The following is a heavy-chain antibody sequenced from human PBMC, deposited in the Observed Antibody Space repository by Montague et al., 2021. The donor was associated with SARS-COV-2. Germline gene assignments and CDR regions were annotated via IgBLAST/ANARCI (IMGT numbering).Heavy chain of an antibody. Sequence: TLSLTCTASGGSVSSRSHFWSWIRQPAGKGLEWIGHIYATGSAKYXPSLESRVTISVDTSNNQFSLRLNSVTAADTAVYYCTRVVVVVPASPAPTLFDPWGQGTLVTVSS. D-gene: IGHD2-15*01. CDR1: GGSVSSRSHF. J-gene: IGHJ5*02. CDR3: TRVVVVVPASPAPTLFDP. V-gene: IGHV4-61*09. CDR2: IYATGSA.